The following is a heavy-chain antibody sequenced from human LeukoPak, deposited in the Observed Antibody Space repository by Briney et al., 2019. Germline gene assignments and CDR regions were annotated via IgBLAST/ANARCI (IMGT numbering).Heavy chain of an antibody. CDR2: IYYSGST. Sequence: GXYWSWXRXHPGTGLEWIGYIYYSGSTYYNPSLKSRVTISVDTSKNQFSLKLSSVTAADTAVYYCAKDLQQWLPPYYFDYWGQGTLVTVSS. CDR1: GXY. V-gene: IGHV4-31*02. D-gene: IGHD6-19*01. J-gene: IGHJ4*02. CDR3: AKDLQQWLPPYYFDY.